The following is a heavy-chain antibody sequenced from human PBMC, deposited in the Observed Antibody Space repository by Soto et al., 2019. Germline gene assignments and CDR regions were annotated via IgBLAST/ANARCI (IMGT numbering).Heavy chain of an antibody. CDR1: GFSISRSA. D-gene: IGHD1-1*01. V-gene: IGHV3-30*04. CDR3: ARALQAGTDNVNWFAP. Sequence: QVQLVESGGGVVQPGRSLRLSCAASGFSISRSAMHWVRQAPGKGLEWVAVIAYDGSNRWYADSAKGRFTISRDNSKNTVYLEMGSLRGEDTAVYYCARALQAGTDNVNWFAPWGQGTLVTVSS. CDR2: IAYDGSNR. J-gene: IGHJ5*02.